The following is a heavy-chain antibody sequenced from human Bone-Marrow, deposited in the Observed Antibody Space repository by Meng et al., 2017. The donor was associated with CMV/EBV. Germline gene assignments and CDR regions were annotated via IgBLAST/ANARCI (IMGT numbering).Heavy chain of an antibody. D-gene: IGHD3-22*01. CDR2: ISSSGSTI. CDR3: ASDYYDSSGSPN. J-gene: IGHJ4*02. V-gene: IGHV3-48*04. CDR1: GFTFSRYT. Sequence: GGSLRLSCAASGFTFSRYTMNWIRQAPGKGLEWVSYISSSGSTIYYADSVKGRFTISRDNAKNSLYLQMNSLRAEDTAVYYCASDYYDSSGSPNWGQGTLATVSS.